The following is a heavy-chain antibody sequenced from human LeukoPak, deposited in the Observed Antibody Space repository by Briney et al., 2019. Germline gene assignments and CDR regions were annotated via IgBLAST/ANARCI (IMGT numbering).Heavy chain of an antibody. CDR3: ARGPINEYYFDS. CDR1: GFTFSSYW. D-gene: IGHD5-12*01. J-gene: IGHJ4*02. V-gene: IGHV3-74*01. CDR2: INSDGSST. Sequence: SGGSLRLSCAASGFTFSSYWMHWVRQAPGKGLVWVSRINSDGSSTSYADSVKGRFTISRDNAKNTLYLQMNSLRAEDTAVYYCARGPINEYYFDSWGQGTLVTVSS.